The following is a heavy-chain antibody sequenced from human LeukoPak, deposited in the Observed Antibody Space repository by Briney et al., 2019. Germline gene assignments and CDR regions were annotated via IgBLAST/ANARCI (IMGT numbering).Heavy chain of an antibody. J-gene: IGHJ5*02. V-gene: IGHV3-7*03. D-gene: IGHD2-21*02. Sequence: PGGSLRLSCAASGFTFSSYWMSWVRQAPGKGLEWVANIKQDGSEKYYVDSVKGRFTISRDNSKNTLYLQMNSLRAEDTAVYYCAKDRTGGDYEVDLPYNWFDPWGQGTLVTVSS. CDR3: AKDRTGGDYEVDLPYNWFDP. CDR2: IKQDGSEK. CDR1: GFTFSSYW.